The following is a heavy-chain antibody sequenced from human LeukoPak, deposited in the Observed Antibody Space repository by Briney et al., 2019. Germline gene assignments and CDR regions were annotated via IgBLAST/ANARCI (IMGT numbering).Heavy chain of an antibody. D-gene: IGHD4-11*01. CDR3: ARGARLPPYYYYMDV. V-gene: IGHV4-59*01. CDR1: GGSISSYY. J-gene: IGHJ6*03. Sequence: PSETLSLTCTVSGGSISSYYWSWIRQPPGKGLEWIGYIYYSGSTNYNPSLKSRVTISVDTSKNQFSLKLSSVTAADTAVYYCARGARLPPYYYYMDVWGKGTTVTVSS. CDR2: IYYSGST.